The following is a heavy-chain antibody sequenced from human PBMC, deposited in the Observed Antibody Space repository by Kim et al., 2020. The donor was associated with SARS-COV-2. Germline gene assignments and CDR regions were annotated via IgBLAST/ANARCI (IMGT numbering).Heavy chain of an antibody. CDR2: ISSSGSTI. J-gene: IGHJ6*02. V-gene: IGHV3-48*03. CDR3: ARGKTSRNRGYSYGYSNYDYYYGMDV. CDR1: GFTFSSYE. Sequence: GGSLRLSCAASGFTFSSYEMNWVRQAPGKGLEWVSYISSSGSTIYYADSVKGRFTISRDNAKNSLYLQMNSLRAEDTAVYYCARGKTSRNRGYSYGYSNYDYYYGMDVCGQETTVTASS. D-gene: IGHD5-18*01.